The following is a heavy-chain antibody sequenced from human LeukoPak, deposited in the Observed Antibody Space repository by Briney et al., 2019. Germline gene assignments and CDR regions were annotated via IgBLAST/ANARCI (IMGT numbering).Heavy chain of an antibody. D-gene: IGHD6-6*01. CDR1: GYTFTGYY. V-gene: IGHV1-2*02. CDR3: ARVRRPEYSSSSYYYYMDV. Sequence: ASVKLSCKASGYTFTGYYMHWVRQAPGQGLEWMGWINSNSGGANYAQKFQGRVTMTRDTSTTTAYMELNRLRSDDTAVYYCARVRRPEYSSSSYYYYMDVWGKGTTFTVSS. CDR2: INSNSGGA. J-gene: IGHJ6*03.